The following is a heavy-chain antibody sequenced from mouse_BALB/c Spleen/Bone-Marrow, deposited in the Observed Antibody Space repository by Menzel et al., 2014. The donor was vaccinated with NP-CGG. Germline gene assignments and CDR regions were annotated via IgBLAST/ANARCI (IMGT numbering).Heavy chain of an antibody. CDR1: GFTFNSNA. D-gene: IGHD1-2*01. V-gene: IGHV10S3*01. CDR2: IRGESNNYAT. CDR3: AGYGYDY. Sequence: EVMLVESGGGLVQPKGSLKPSCAASGFTFNSNAMNWVRQAPGKGLEWVARIRGESNNYATYYADSVKDRFTISRDDSQSMLYLQMNNLKTEDTAMYYCAGYGYDYWGQGTSVTVSS. J-gene: IGHJ4*01.